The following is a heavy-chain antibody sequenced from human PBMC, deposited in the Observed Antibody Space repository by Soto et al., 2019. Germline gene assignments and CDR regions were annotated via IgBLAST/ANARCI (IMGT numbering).Heavy chain of an antibody. D-gene: IGHD3-3*01. CDR3: ARITIFGVVINSKPTYYFDY. CDR1: GGSFSGYY. Sequence: QVQLQQWGAGLLKPSETLSLTCAVYGGSFSGYYWSWIRQPPGKGLEWIGEINHSGSTNYNPSLKSRGTISVDTSKNQFSLKLSSVTAADTAVYYCARITIFGVVINSKPTYYFDYWGQGTLVTVSS. J-gene: IGHJ4*02. CDR2: INHSGST. V-gene: IGHV4-34*01.